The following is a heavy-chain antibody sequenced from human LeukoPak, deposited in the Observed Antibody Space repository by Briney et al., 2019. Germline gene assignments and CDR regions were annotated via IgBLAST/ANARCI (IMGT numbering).Heavy chain of an antibody. V-gene: IGHV4-31*03. CDR2: IYYSGST. CDR3: ARSSIAAHWFDP. D-gene: IGHD6-6*01. CDR1: GGSISSVGYY. Sequence: TLSLTCTVSGGSISSVGYYWSWIRQHPGKGLEWIGYIYYSGSTYYNPSLKSRVTISVDTSKNQFSLKLSSVTAADTAVYYCARSSIAAHWFDPWGQGTLVTVSS. J-gene: IGHJ5*02.